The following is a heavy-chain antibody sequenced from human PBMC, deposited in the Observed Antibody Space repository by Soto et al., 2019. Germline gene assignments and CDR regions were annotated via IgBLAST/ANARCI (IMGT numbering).Heavy chain of an antibody. V-gene: IGHV3-23*01. D-gene: IGHD3-10*01. CDR2: ISGSGGST. J-gene: IGHJ5*02. CDR3: AKDRLLWFGGNWFDP. Sequence: GGSLRLSCAASGFTFSSYAMSWVRQAPGKGLEWVSAISGSGGSTYYADSVKGRFTISRDNSKNTLYLQMNSLRAEDTAVYYCAKDRLLWFGGNWFDPWGQGTLVTVSS. CDR1: GFTFSSYA.